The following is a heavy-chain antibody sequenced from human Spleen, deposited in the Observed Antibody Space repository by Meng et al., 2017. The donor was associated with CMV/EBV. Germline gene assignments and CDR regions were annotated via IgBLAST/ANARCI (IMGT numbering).Heavy chain of an antibody. V-gene: IGHV3-74*01. CDR3: ARDGVGATRGKAFDI. CDR1: GFTFSSYW. J-gene: IGHJ3*02. Sequence: GGSLRLSCAASGFTFSSYWMHWVRQAPGKGLVWVSRINSDGSSTSYADSVKGRFTISRDNAKNTLYLQMNSLRAEDTAVYYCARDGVGATRGKAFDIWGQGTMVTVSS. D-gene: IGHD1-26*01. CDR2: INSDGSST.